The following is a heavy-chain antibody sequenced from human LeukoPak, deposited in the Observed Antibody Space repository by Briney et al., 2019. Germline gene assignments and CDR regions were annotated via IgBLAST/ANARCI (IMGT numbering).Heavy chain of an antibody. V-gene: IGHV1-18*01. D-gene: IGHD3-16*02. Sequence: ASVKVSCKASGYTFTNYGVSWVRQAPGQGLEWMGWISGYNGYTNYAQKFQFRVTMTTDTSANTAHLELSSLRSEDTAVYYCAREGVYSPDPSSYHRHAFDVWGKGTVVIVSS. CDR1: GYTFTNYG. J-gene: IGHJ3*01. CDR2: ISGYNGYT. CDR3: AREGVYSPDPSSYHRHAFDV.